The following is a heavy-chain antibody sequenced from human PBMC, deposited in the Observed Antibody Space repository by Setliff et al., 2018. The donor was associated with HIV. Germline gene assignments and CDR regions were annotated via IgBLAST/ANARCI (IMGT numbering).Heavy chain of an antibody. CDR2: IYYSGST. Sequence: SSETLSLTCTVSGGSISSSSYYWGWIRQPPGKGPEWIGSIYYSGSTYYNPSLKSRVTISVDTSKNQFSLKLSTVTAADTAVYYCARDLYSSGWYGLYYYGMDVWGQGTTVTVSS. V-gene: IGHV4-39*07. CDR3: ARDLYSSGWYGLYYYGMDV. D-gene: IGHD6-19*01. CDR1: GGSISSSSYY. J-gene: IGHJ6*02.